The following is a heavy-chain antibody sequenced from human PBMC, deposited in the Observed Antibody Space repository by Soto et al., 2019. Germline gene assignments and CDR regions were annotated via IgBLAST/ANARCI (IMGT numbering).Heavy chain of an antibody. J-gene: IGHJ6*02. Sequence: SETLSPTRTVTGGSLSSSSYSRGWLRQSPGKGLEWIGSLYYSGSTCYSSYRKCRVPISVDTSKKQFSLTLSSVTAADTAVYYCARFVRSCSGTTCYTRADVWGQGNTVT. V-gene: IGHV4-39*01. CDR1: GGSLSSSSYS. D-gene: IGHD2-2*02. CDR3: ARFVRSCSGTTCYTRADV. CDR2: LYYSGST.